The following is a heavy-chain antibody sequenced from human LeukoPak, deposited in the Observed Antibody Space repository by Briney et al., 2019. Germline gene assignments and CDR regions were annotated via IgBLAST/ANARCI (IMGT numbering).Heavy chain of an antibody. CDR3: ARGEAALTSHLDF. CDR1: GFVFSRYS. J-gene: IGHJ4*02. D-gene: IGHD4-11*01. Sequence: PRGSLRLSCAASGFVFSRYSMNWVRQAPGKGLEWISYISISSNAIYYADSVEGRFTISRDNAKNSLYLQMNSLRDEDTAVYYCARGEAALTSHLDFWGQGTLVTVSS. CDR2: ISISSNAI. V-gene: IGHV3-48*02.